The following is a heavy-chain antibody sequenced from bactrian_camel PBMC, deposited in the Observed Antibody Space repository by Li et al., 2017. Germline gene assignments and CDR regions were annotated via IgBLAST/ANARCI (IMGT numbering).Heavy chain of an antibody. J-gene: IGHJ4*01. Sequence: VQLVESGGGSVQAGGSLRLSCTTSGAPLDAGDMGWYRQAPGIECKLISTIVFGGSTFYSDSVKGRFTISHDKSKNTAYLQMNDLKPEDTAMYYCAEAPYRDGFSTKCRGQGTQVTVS. CDR3: AEAPYRDGFSTKC. CDR2: IVFGGST. V-gene: IGHV3S55*01. CDR1: GAPLDAGD. D-gene: IGHD4*01.